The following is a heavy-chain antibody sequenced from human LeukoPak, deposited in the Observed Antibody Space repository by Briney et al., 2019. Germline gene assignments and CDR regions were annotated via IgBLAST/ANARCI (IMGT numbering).Heavy chain of an antibody. CDR2: IYYSGSP. D-gene: IGHD3-22*01. J-gene: IGHJ4*02. Sequence: SQTLSLTCTVSGGSVSSGDYYWTWIRQPPGKGLEWIGYIYYSGSPYYNPSLKSRVTISIDTSKNQFSLKLSSVTAADTAVYYCARRPEYYYDSSGYYYKFDYWGQGTLVTVSS. CDR3: ARRPEYYYDSSGYYYKFDY. CDR1: GGSVSSGDYY. V-gene: IGHV4-30-4*01.